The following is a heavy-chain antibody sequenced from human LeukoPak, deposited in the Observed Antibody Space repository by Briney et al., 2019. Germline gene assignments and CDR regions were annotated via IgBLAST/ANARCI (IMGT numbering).Heavy chain of an antibody. CDR2: SSGNGDST. CDR1: GFTFSTYA. Sequence: HPGGSLRLSCAASGFTFSTYAMTWVRQAPGKGLEWVSTSSGNGDSTYYGDSVKGRFTISRDNVKNTLHLQMSSLRAEDTAIYYCARDSNWNNGGFDYWGQGTLVTVSS. J-gene: IGHJ4*02. V-gene: IGHV3-23*01. CDR3: ARDSNWNNGGFDY. D-gene: IGHD1/OR15-1a*01.